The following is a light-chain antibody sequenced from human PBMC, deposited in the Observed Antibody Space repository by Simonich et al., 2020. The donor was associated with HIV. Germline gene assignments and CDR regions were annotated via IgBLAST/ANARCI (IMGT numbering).Light chain of an antibody. CDR1: SGYSNYK. J-gene: IGLJ3*02. V-gene: IGLV9-49*01. CDR2: VGTGGIWG. Sequence: QPVLTQPPSASASLGASVTLTCTLNSGYSNYKVDWFQQRPGKGPRFVLRVGTGGIWGSKGDGSPERVSVLGSGLNRYLTIKNIQEEDESDYHCGADHGSGNNFVWVFGGGTKLTVL. CDR3: GADHGSGNNFVWV.